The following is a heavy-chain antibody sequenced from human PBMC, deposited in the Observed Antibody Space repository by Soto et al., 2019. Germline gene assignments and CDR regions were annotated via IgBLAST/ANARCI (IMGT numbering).Heavy chain of an antibody. J-gene: IGHJ5*02. CDR1: GFTFDDYA. CDR2: ISWNSGSI. Sequence: GGSLRLSCAASGFTFDDYAMHWVRQAPGKGLEWVSGISWNSGSIGYADSVKGRFTISRDNAKNSLYLQMNSLRAEDTALYYCAKDSYYDSRGFDPWGQGTLVTVS. D-gene: IGHD3-22*01. CDR3: AKDSYYDSRGFDP. V-gene: IGHV3-9*01.